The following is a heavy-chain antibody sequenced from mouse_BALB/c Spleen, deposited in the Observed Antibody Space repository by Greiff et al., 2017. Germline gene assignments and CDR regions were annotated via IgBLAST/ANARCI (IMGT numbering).Heavy chain of an antibody. CDR1: GFTFNTYA. V-gene: IGHV10-1*02. D-gene: IGHD2-4*01. CDR2: IRSKSNNYAT. Sequence: EVQLVESGGGLVQPKGSLKLSCAASGFTFNTYAMNWVRQAPGKGLEWVARIRSKSNNYATYYADSVKDRFTISRADSQSMLYLQMNNLKTEDTAMYYCVRSTMITEFAYWGQGTLVTVSA. CDR3: VRSTMITEFAY. J-gene: IGHJ3*01.